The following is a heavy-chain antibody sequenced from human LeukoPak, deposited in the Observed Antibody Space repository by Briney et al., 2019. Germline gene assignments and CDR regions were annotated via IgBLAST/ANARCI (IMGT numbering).Heavy chain of an antibody. CDR3: ARVRRNTHFDY. J-gene: IGHJ4*02. Sequence: SVKVSCKASGGTFSSYAISWVRQAPGQGLEWMGGIIPIFGTANYAQKFQGRVTITADESTSTAYMELSSLRSGGTAVYYCARVRRNTHFDYWGQGTLVTVSS. CDR2: IIPIFGTA. CDR1: GGTFSSYA. D-gene: IGHD3-16*02. V-gene: IGHV1-69*01.